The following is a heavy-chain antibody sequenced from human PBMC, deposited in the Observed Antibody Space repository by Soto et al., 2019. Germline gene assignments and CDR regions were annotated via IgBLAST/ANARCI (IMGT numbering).Heavy chain of an antibody. V-gene: IGHV3-23*01. J-gene: IGHJ6*03. Sequence: GGSLRLSCAASGFPFSSYAMSWVRQAPGKGLEWVSAISGSGGSTYYADSVKGRFTISRDNSKNTLYLQMNSLRTEDTAVYYCAKDTVTTPYYYYYMDVWGKGTTVTVSS. CDR2: ISGSGGST. CDR1: GFPFSSYA. CDR3: AKDTVTTPYYYYYMDV. D-gene: IGHD4-4*01.